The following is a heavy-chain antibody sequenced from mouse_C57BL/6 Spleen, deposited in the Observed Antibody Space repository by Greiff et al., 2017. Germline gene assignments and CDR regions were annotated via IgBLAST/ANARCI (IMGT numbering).Heavy chain of an antibody. Sequence: QVQLQQPGAELVKPGASVKMSCKASGYTFTSYWITWVKQRPGQGLEWIGDIYPGSGSTNYNEKFKSKATLTVDTSSSPAYMQLSSLTSEDSAVYYCARYPPQLAWFAYWGQGTLVTVSA. CDR2: IYPGSGST. CDR3: ARYPPQLAWFAY. CDR1: GYTFTSYW. J-gene: IGHJ3*01. V-gene: IGHV1-55*01. D-gene: IGHD4-1*02.